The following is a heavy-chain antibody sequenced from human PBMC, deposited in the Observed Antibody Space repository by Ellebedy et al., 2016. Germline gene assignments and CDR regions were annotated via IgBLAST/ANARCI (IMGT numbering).Heavy chain of an antibody. CDR1: GLTFRSYD. J-gene: IGHJ2*01. Sequence: GGSLRLSXAASGLTFRSYDMHWVRQAPGKGLEWVAVISYDGSNKHYADSVKGRFTISRDNSKNTLYLQMNSLRVEDTAVYYCARDMGYSGYDWGWYFDLWGRGTLVTVSS. V-gene: IGHV3-30-3*01. CDR2: ISYDGSNK. CDR3: ARDMGYSGYDWGWYFDL. D-gene: IGHD5-12*01.